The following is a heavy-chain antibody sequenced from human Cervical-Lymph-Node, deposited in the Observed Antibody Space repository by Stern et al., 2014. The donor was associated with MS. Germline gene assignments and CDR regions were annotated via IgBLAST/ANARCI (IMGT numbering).Heavy chain of an antibody. Sequence: QVQLQESGPGLVKPSGTLSLTCAVSGASIGSSHWWSWVRQPPGKGLEWIGEIYHTGNINYNQSLKSRVTISLDKSKNQFSLRLNSVTAADTAIYYCAKEGRVSRFDSWGQGTLVTVSS. CDR3: AKEGRVSRFDS. CDR2: IYHTGNI. CDR1: GASIGSSHW. J-gene: IGHJ4*02. D-gene: IGHD6-13*01. V-gene: IGHV4-4*02.